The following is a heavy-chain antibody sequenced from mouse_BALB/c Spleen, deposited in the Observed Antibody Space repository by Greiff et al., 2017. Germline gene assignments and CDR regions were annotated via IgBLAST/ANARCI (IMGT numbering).Heavy chain of an antibody. J-gene: IGHJ4*01. CDR3: AREGAYYRYDGYAMDD. CDR1: GFAFSSYD. D-gene: IGHD2-14*01. CDR2: ISSGGGST. Sequence: EVQLVESGGGLVKPGGSLKLSCAASGFAFSSYDMSWVRQTPEKRLEWVAYISSGGGSTYYPDTVKGRFTISRDNAKNTLYLQMSSLKSEDTAMYYCAREGAYYRYDGYAMDDWGQGTSGTVSS. V-gene: IGHV5-12-1*01.